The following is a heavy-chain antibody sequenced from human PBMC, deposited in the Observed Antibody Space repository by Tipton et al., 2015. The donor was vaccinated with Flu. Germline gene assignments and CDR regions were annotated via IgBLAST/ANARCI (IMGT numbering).Heavy chain of an antibody. CDR2: IRSKAYGGTT. Sequence: RSLRLSCTASGFTFGDYAMSWFRQAPGKGLEWVGFIRSKAYGGTTEYAASVKGRFTISRDDSKSIAYLQMNSLKTEDTAVYYCSCPYGSGSYFWYFDLWGRGTLVTVSS. CDR3: SCPYGSGSYFWYFDL. D-gene: IGHD3-10*01. V-gene: IGHV3-49*03. CDR1: GFTFGDYA. J-gene: IGHJ2*01.